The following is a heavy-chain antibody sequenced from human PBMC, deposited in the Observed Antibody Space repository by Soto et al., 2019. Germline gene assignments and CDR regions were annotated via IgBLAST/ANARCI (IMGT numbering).Heavy chain of an antibody. D-gene: IGHD2-15*01. J-gene: IGHJ6*03. CDR3: ARRAIGYCSGGSCYSYYMDV. Sequence: PGESLKISCKGSGYSFTSYWIGWVRQMPGKGLEWMGIIYPGDSDTRYSPSFQGQVTISADKSISTAYLQWSSLKASDTAMYYCARRAIGYCSGGSCYSYYMDVWGKGTTVTVSS. CDR2: IYPGDSDT. CDR1: GYSFTSYW. V-gene: IGHV5-51*01.